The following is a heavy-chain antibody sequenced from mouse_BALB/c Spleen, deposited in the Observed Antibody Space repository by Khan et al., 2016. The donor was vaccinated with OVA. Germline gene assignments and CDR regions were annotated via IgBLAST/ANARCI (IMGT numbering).Heavy chain of an antibody. Sequence: QVQLQQSGAELAKPGASVKLSCTASGYTFTSYWMHLIKQRLGQGLEWIGYINPSSGYTDYNQKFKDKATLTADKSSSTAYMQLSSLTSDDSAVYYCARDRIDYWGQGTALTVSS. CDR3: ARDRIDY. J-gene: IGHJ2*01. CDR2: INPSSGYT. CDR1: GYTFTSYW. V-gene: IGHV1-7*01.